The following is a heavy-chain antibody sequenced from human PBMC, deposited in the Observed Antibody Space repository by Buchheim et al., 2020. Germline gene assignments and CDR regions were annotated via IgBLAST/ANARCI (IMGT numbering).Heavy chain of an antibody. CDR3: AKNSRTDWEDLNYFDY. V-gene: IGHV3-30*02. Sequence: QVQLVESGGGVVQPGRSLRLSCAASGFTFSSYGMHRVRQAPGKGLEWVAFIRYDGSNKYYADSVKGRFTISRDNSKNTLSLQMNSLRAEDTAVYYCAKNSRTDWEDLNYFDYWGQGTL. J-gene: IGHJ4*02. CDR1: GFTFSSYG. D-gene: IGHD3/OR15-3a*01. CDR2: IRYDGSNK.